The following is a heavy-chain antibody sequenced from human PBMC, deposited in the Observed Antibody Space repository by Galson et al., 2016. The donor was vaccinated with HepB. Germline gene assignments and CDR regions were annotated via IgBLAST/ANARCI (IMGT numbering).Heavy chain of an antibody. J-gene: IGHJ4*02. V-gene: IGHV3-21*04. Sequence: SLRLSCAASGFTLSSYGMYWFRQAPGKGLEWVSSVSGNGFDTDYAGSVQGRFTISRDNAKNSLYLQMNSLRAEDTAVYYCAREGYGGFDYWGQGTLVTVSS. CDR1: GFTLSSYG. D-gene: IGHD4-23*01. CDR3: AREGYGGFDY. CDR2: VSGNGFDT.